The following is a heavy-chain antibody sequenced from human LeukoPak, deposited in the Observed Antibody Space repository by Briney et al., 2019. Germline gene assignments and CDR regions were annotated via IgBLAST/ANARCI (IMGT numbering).Heavy chain of an antibody. J-gene: IGHJ4*02. CDR3: ARGRVDGDYVIDS. Sequence: SETLSLTCAVYGGSFSDYYWSWIRQPPGKRLEWIGEINHSRSINYNPSLKSRVTLSVDTSKNQFSLKVTSTTAVDTALYYCARGRVDGDYVIDSWGQGTLVTVSS. CDR1: GGSFSDYY. V-gene: IGHV4-34*01. CDR2: INHSRSI. D-gene: IGHD3-16*01.